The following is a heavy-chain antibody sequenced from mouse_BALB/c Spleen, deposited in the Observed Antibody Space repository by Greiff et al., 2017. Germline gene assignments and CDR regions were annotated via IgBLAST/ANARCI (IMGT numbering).Heavy chain of an antibody. CDR1: GYTFTDYN. Sequence: EVQLQQSGPELVKPGASVKISCKASGYTFTDYNMHWVKQSHGKSIEWIGYIYPYNGGTGYNQKFKSKATLTVDNSSSTAYVELRSLTSEDSAVYYCARSAFYGYYFDYWGQGTTLTVSS. CDR3: ARSAFYGYYFDY. CDR2: IYPYNGGT. D-gene: IGHD1-2*01. V-gene: IGHV1S29*02. J-gene: IGHJ2*01.